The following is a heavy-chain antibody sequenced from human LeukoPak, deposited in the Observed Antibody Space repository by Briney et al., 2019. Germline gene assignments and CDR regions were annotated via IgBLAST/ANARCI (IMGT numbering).Heavy chain of an antibody. CDR1: GYTFTSYY. D-gene: IGHD2-2*01. CDR2: INPSGGST. V-gene: IGHV1-46*01. Sequence: GASVKVSCKASGYTFTSYYMHWVRQAPGQGLEWMGIINPSGGSTSYAQKFQGRVTMTRDTSTSTVYMERSSLRSEDTAVYYCARDSVGCSSTSCYPGGWFDPWGQGTLVTVSS. CDR3: ARDSVGCSSTSCYPGGWFDP. J-gene: IGHJ5*02.